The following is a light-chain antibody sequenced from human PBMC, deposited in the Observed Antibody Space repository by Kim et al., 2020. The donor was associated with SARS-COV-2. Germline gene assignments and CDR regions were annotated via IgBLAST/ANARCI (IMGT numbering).Light chain of an antibody. CDR2: GKY. J-gene: IGLJ2*01. CDR1: SLRNYY. CDR3: NSRDRSCDLVV. V-gene: IGLV3-19*01. Sequence: SELTQDPAVSVALGQTVRLTCQGDSLRNYYATWYQQRPGQAPVLVLYGKYNRPSRIPDRFSCSASGNTASLTITGAPAEGEADYYFNSRDRSCDLVVFG.